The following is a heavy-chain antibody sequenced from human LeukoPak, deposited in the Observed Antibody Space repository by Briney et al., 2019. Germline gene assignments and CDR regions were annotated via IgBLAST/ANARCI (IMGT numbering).Heavy chain of an antibody. Sequence: SETLSLTCAVYGGSFSGYYWSWIRQPPGKGLEWIGEINHSGSTNYNPSLKSRVTISVDTSKNQFSLKLSSVTAADTAVYYCARDVRGSSGRYYYYYMDVWGKGTTVTVSS. D-gene: IGHD3-22*01. CDR1: GGSFSGYY. V-gene: IGHV4-34*01. CDR2: INHSGST. J-gene: IGHJ6*03. CDR3: ARDVRGSSGRYYYYYMDV.